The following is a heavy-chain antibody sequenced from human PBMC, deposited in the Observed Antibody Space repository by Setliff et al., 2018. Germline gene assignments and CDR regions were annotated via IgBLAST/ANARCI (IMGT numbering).Heavy chain of an antibody. J-gene: IGHJ4*02. CDR3: SRLVRFYTSTVCQRLSGDDF. Sequence: ASVKVSCKASGYTFTDYGVSWVRQAPGQGLEWVGWISPYNGKAYSAPKFQGRVFLTTDTPTTTAYLDLRSLRSDDTAVYFCSRLVRFYTSTVCQRLSGDDFWGQGTLVTVSS. CDR2: ISPYNGKA. D-gene: IGHD3-3*01. CDR1: GYTFTDYG. V-gene: IGHV1-18*04.